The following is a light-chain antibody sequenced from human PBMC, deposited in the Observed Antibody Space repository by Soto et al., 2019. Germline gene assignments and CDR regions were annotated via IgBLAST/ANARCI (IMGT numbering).Light chain of an antibody. CDR3: QQRSNWPWT. CDR1: QSVISY. J-gene: IGKJ1*01. CDR2: DAS. Sequence: EIVLTQSPATLSLSPVERATLSCRASQSVISYLAWYQQKPGQAPRLLIYDASNRATGIPARFSGSGSGTDFTLPISSLEPEDFAVYYCQQRSNWPWTFGQGTKVEIK. V-gene: IGKV3-11*01.